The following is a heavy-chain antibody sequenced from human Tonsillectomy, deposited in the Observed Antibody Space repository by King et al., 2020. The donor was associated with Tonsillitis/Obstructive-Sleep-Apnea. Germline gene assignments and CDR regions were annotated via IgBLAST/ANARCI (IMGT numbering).Heavy chain of an antibody. J-gene: IGHJ4*02. Sequence: QLVQSGGGLVQPGGSLRLSCAASGFTFSSYWMSWVRQAPGKGLEWVANIKQDGSEKYYVDSVKGRFTISRDNAKNSLYLQMNSLRAEDTAVYYCARDPPGWKARWVPRAYFDYWGQGTLVTVSS. D-gene: IGHD1-1*01. V-gene: IGHV3-7*03. CDR1: GFTFSSYW. CDR2: IKQDGSEK. CDR3: ARDPPGWKARWVPRAYFDY.